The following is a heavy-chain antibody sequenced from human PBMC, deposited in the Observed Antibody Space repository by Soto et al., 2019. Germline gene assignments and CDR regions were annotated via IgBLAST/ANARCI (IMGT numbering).Heavy chain of an antibody. Sequence: QITLKESGPTLVKPTQTLTLTCTFSGFSLSISGGGVGWIRQPPGKPLEWLALIYWDGDKRYSPSLKSRLTITKDTSKNQVVLTMTNMDPVDTATYYCAHTLYDSGTYTFDYWGQGTLVTVSS. CDR1: GFSLSISGGG. J-gene: IGHJ4*02. CDR3: AHTLYDSGTYTFDY. CDR2: IYWDGDK. V-gene: IGHV2-5*02. D-gene: IGHD3-10*01.